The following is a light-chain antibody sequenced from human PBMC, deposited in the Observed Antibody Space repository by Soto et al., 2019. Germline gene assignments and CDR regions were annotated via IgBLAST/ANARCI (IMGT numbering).Light chain of an antibody. CDR3: QTWGTGIRV. Sequence: QSVLTQSPSASASLGASVKLTCTLSSGHSSYAIAWHQQQSEKGPRYLMKVNSDGSHSKGDGIPDRFSGSSSGAERYLTISNLQSEDEADYYCQTWGTGIRVFGGGTKVTVL. CDR2: VNSDGSH. J-gene: IGLJ3*02. CDR1: SGHSSYA. V-gene: IGLV4-69*01.